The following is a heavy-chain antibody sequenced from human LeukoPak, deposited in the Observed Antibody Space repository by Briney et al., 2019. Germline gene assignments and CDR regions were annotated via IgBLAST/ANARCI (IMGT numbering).Heavy chain of an antibody. J-gene: IGHJ4*02. V-gene: IGHV3-23*01. CDR1: GFTFTPYA. Sequence: PGGSLRLSCAASGFTFTPYAVIWVRQAPGKGLEWVSAISGTAVDTFYADSVKGRFTISGDNSDNTVSLQVNSLRAEDTAVYYCARLSDTDGTTSRVLDSWGQGTLVIVSS. CDR2: ISGTAVDT. D-gene: IGHD1-1*01. CDR3: ARLSDTDGTTSRVLDS.